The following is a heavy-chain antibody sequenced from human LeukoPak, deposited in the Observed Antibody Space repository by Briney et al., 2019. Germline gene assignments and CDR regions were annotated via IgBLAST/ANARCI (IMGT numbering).Heavy chain of an antibody. D-gene: IGHD3-3*01. CDR2: IYSGGST. V-gene: IGHV3-53*01. J-gene: IGHJ4*02. CDR1: GFTVSSNY. CDR3: ARDRMGSADFWSGYYTGTFDY. Sequence: PGGSLRLSCAASGFTVSSNYMSWVRQAPGKGLEWVSVIYSGGSTYYADSVKGRFTISSDNAKNSLDLQMNSLRAEDTAVYYCARDRMGSADFWSGYYTGTFDYWGQGTLVTVSS.